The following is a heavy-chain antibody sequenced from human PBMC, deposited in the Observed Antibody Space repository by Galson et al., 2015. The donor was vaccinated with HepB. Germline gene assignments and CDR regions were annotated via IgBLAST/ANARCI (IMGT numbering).Heavy chain of an antibody. CDR3: ATGPHYAAGHEY. Sequence: SVKVSCKVSGYTLSELSMHWVRQVPGKGLEWMGGYDPEEGDTVYAQKFQDRVTMTEDTSTDTAYMELRSLRSEDTAVYYCATGPHYAAGHEYWGREPWSPSP. CDR2: YDPEEGDT. V-gene: IGHV1-24*01. J-gene: IGHJ4*02. CDR1: GYTLSELS. D-gene: IGHD3-16*01.